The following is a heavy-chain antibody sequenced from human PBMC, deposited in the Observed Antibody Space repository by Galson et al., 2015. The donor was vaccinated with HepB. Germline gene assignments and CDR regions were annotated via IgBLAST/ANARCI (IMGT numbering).Heavy chain of an antibody. J-gene: IGHJ4*02. CDR2: INTNTGNP. Sequence: SVKVSCKASGYTFTNYAIHWVRQAPGQGLQYMGYINTNTGNPTFAQGFTGRFVFSLDTSVSTAYLQISSLEAEDTAVYYCVAFDLGDYWGQGTLVTVSS. V-gene: IGHV7-4-1*02. CDR1: GYTFTNYA. CDR3: VAFDLGDY. D-gene: IGHD3-16*01.